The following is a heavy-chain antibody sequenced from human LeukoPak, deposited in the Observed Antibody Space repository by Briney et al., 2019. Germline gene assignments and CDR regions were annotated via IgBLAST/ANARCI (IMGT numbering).Heavy chain of an antibody. CDR1: GFTFSKAW. Sequence: GGSLRLSCAASGFTFSKAWMSWVRQAPGKGLEWISRVKSKTDGGTIDYAAPVKGRFTLSRDDSQNMLYLQMNRLKVGDTAVYYCTTSDVWGKGTTVTVSS. CDR2: VKSKTDGGTI. V-gene: IGHV3-15*01. CDR3: TTSDV. J-gene: IGHJ6*04.